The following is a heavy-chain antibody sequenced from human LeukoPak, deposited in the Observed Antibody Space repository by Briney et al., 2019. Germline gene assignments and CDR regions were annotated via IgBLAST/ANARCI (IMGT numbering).Heavy chain of an antibody. Sequence: GGALRLSCAASGFTFSGDTMRWVREGPGRGVEWGSLISSGSSYIHYADSVKGRFTISRDNAKNSLYLQMNSLRAEDTAVYCCARQKYLLGPDVEYFDYWGEGTLVTVSS. CDR3: ARQKYLLGPDVEYFDY. V-gene: IGHV3-21*01. CDR1: GFTFSGDT. CDR2: ISSGSSYI. J-gene: IGHJ4*02. D-gene: IGHD5/OR15-5a*01.